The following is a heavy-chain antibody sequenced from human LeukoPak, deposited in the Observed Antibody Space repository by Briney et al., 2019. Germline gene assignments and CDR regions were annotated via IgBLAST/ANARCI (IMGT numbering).Heavy chain of an antibody. Sequence: TGGSLRLSCAASGFTFSSYSMIWVRQAPGKGLEWVSSISSSSSYIYYADSVKGRFTISRDNAKNSLYLQMNSLRADDTAVYYCAREGIVPAARDYYYYGMDVWGKGTTVTVSS. V-gene: IGHV3-21*01. CDR1: GFTFSSYS. D-gene: IGHD2-2*01. J-gene: IGHJ6*04. CDR3: AREGIVPAARDYYYYGMDV. CDR2: ISSSSSYI.